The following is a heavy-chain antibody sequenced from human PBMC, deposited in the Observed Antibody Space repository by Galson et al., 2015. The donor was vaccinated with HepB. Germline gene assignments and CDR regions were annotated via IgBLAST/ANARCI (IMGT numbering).Heavy chain of an antibody. CDR1: GFTFSTYN. V-gene: IGHV3-48*01. CDR3: VRDEYSTGWYAY. Sequence: SLRLSCAASGFTFSTYNMNWDRQAPGKGLEWISYISSSGSSTYYADSVKGRFTISRDNAKNSMFLQMISLRAEDTAVYYCVRDEYSTGWYAYWGQGTPVTVSS. J-gene: IGHJ4*02. D-gene: IGHD6-19*01. CDR2: ISSSGSST.